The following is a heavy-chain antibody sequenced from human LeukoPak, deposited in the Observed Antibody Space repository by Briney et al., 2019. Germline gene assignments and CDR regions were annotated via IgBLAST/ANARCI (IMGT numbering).Heavy chain of an antibody. CDR2: IYYSGST. CDR1: GGSISSSSYY. D-gene: IGHD3-22*01. V-gene: IGHV4-39*07. CDR3: ARDHYYDTVGAFDI. J-gene: IGHJ3*02. Sequence: TTSETLSLTCTVSGGSISSSSYYWGWIRQPPGKGLEWIGSIYYSGSTYYNPSLKSRVTISVDTSKNQFSLKLSSVTAADTAVYYCARDHYYDTVGAFDIWGQGTMVTVSS.